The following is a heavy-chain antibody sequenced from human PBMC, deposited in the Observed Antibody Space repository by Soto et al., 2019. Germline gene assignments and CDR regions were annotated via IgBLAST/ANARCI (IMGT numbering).Heavy chain of an antibody. CDR2: IYYSGST. CDR3: ARDKVALDY. J-gene: IGHJ4*02. D-gene: IGHD5-12*01. CDR1: GCSISSYY. Sequence: SETLSLTCTVSGCSISSYYWSWIRQPPGKGLEWIGYIYYSGSTNYNPSLKSRVTISVDTSKNQFSLKLSSVTAADTAVYYCARDKVALDYWGQGTLVTVSS. V-gene: IGHV4-59*01.